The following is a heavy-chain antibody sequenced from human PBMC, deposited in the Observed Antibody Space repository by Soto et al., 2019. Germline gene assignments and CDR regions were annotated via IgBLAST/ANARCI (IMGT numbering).Heavy chain of an antibody. CDR2: IYSGHTT. V-gene: IGHV3-53*01. CDR3: VRGPSDHKLRLVEWPYGDY. D-gene: IGHD3-3*01. CDR1: GFIVSSNQ. Sequence: GGSLRLSCVASGFIVSSNQMSWVRQAPGKGLEWVSVIYSGHTTYYADSVEDRFTISRDDSKNTLYLQMNSLRVEDTAVYYCVRGPSDHKLRLVEWPYGDYWGQGALVTVSS. J-gene: IGHJ4*02.